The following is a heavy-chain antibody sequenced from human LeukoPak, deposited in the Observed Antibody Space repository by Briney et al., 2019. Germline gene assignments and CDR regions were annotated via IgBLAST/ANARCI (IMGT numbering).Heavy chain of an antibody. CDR2: ISGSGSST. D-gene: IGHD3-22*01. Sequence: PGGSLRLSCAASGFTFSSYAMSWVRQAPGKGLEWVSAISGSGSSTYYADSVKGRFTISRDHSKNTLYLQMNSLRAEDTAVYYCAKSGDSSGYYYSDYWDQGTLVTVSS. V-gene: IGHV3-23*01. CDR3: AKSGDSSGYYYSDY. CDR1: GFTFSSYA. J-gene: IGHJ4*02.